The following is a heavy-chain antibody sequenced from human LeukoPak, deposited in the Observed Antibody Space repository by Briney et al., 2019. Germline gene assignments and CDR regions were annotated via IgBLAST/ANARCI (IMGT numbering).Heavy chain of an antibody. V-gene: IGHV3-13*01. J-gene: IGHJ3*02. CDR1: GFTFSSYD. CDR3: ASSRSGIDAFDI. CDR2: IGTAGDT. Sequence: GGSLRLSCAASGFTFSSYDMHWVRQATGRGLEWVSAIGTAGDTYYPGSVKGRFTISRENAKNSLYLQMNSLRAGDTAVYYCASSRSGIDAFDIWGQGTMVTVSS. D-gene: IGHD3-10*01.